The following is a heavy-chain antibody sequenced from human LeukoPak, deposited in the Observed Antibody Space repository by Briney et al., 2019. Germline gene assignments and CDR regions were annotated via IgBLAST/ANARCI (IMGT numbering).Heavy chain of an antibody. CDR1: GYSISSGYY. CDR2: IYHSVST. D-gene: IGHD3-10*01. J-gene: IGHJ5*02. CDR3: ARDRSGPLWFGELFPFDP. V-gene: IGHV4-38-2*02. Sequence: SETLSLTCTVSGYSISSGYYWGWIRQPPGKGLEWIGSIYHSVSTYYNPSLKSRVTISVDTSKNQFSLKLSSVTAADTAVYYCARDRSGPLWFGELFPFDPWGQGTLVTVSS.